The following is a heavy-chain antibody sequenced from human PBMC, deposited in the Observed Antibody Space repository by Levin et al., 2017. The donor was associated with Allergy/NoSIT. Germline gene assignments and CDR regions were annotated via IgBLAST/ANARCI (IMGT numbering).Heavy chain of an antibody. CDR1: GFTFSTHD. CDR2: IGGSGVWT. D-gene: IGHD1-14*01. CDR3: AYRTGFDY. Sequence: SCAASGFTFSTHDMSWVRQAPGKGLEWVSTIGGSGVWTSYADSVKGRFTVSRDNSRSTMYLQMNSLRAEDTAVYYCAYRTGFDYWGQGTLVTVSS. V-gene: IGHV3-23*01. J-gene: IGHJ4*02.